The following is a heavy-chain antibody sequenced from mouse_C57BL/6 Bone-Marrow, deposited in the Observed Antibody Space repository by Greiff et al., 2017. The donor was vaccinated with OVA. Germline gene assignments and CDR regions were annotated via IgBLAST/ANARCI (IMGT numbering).Heavy chain of an antibody. D-gene: IGHD2-1*01. V-gene: IGHV5-17*01. Sequence: EVQLQESGGGLVKPGGSLKLSCAASGFTFSDYGMHWVRQAPEKGLEWVAYISSGSSTLYYADTVKGRFTISRDNAKNTLFLQMTSLRSEDTAMYYCARTYGNYPDYWGQGTTLTVSS. CDR3: ARTYGNYPDY. J-gene: IGHJ2*01. CDR2: ISSGSSTL. CDR1: GFTFSDYG.